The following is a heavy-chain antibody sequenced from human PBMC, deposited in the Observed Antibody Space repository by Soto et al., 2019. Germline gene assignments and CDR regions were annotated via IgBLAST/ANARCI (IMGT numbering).Heavy chain of an antibody. D-gene: IGHD6-13*01. Sequence: EVQLVESGGGLVKPGGSLRLSCAASGFTFSSYSMNWVRQAPGKGLEWVSSISSSSSYIYYADSVKGRFTISRDNAKNSLYLQMKSLRAEETAVYSCAREDIAAAGTPFDYWGQGPLVTVSS. V-gene: IGHV3-21*01. CDR3: AREDIAAAGTPFDY. CDR2: ISSSSSYI. CDR1: GFTFSSYS. J-gene: IGHJ4*02.